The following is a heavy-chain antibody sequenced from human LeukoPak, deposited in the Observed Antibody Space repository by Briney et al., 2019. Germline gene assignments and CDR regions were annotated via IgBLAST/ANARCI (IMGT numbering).Heavy chain of an antibody. V-gene: IGHV3-23*01. CDR1: GFTFSSYA. CDR3: AKSYCLGYSSGWCYYYYGMDV. J-gene: IGHJ6*02. CDR2: ISGSGGST. D-gene: IGHD6-19*01. Sequence: GGSLRLSCAASGFTFSSYAMSWVRQAPGKGLEWVSAISGSGGSTYYADSVKGRFTISRDNSKNTLYLQMNSLRAEDTAVYYCAKSYCLGYSSGWCYYYYGMDVWGQGTTVTVSS.